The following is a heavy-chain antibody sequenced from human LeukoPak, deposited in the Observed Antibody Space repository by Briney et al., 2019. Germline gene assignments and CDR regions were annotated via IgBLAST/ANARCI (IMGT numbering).Heavy chain of an antibody. CDR3: ARAYSISWYYFDY. J-gene: IGHJ4*02. CDR2: IYSTGSA. D-gene: IGHD6-13*01. Sequence: SETLSLTCSVSGGSISHYYWSWIWQPAGKGLEWIGHIYSTGSANYNPSLKSRVTISVDKSKNQFSPKLTSVTAADTAVYYCARAYSISWYYFDYWGQGTLVTVSS. V-gene: IGHV4-4*07. CDR1: GGSISHYY.